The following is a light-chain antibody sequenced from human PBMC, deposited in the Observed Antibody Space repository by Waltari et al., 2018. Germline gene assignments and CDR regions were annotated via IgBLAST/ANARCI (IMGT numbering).Light chain of an antibody. J-gene: IGLJ3*02. CDR3: SAWDGSLSAWV. V-gene: IGLV10-54*01. CDR2: RST. Sequence: HAGLTQPPSVSTGLGQTATLPCTANKYTVGGPGAAWLQQRQGHPPKLLSYRSTSRPAGISDRFSASRSGTTAALSITGLQPDEEADYYCSAWDGSLSAWVFGGGTKLTVL. CDR1: KYTVGGPG.